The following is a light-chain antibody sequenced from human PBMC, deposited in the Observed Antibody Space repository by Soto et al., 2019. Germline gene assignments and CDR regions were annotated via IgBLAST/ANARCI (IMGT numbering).Light chain of an antibody. Sequence: IVLTQSPVTLALSPGESAVLSCRASQTVSSSLAWYQHKPGQAPRLFIYDASKRAPGIPARFTGSGSGTQFTLTISSLEPEDIAVYYCQVRDVWPSFGQGTKVDIK. CDR1: QTVSSS. CDR3: QVRDVWPS. CDR2: DAS. V-gene: IGKV3-11*01. J-gene: IGKJ1*01.